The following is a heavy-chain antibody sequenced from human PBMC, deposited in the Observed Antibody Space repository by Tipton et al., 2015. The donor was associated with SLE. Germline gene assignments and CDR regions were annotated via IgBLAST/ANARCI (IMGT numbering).Heavy chain of an antibody. D-gene: IGHD3-22*01. CDR3: ARGRYYFESSGYFGY. J-gene: IGHJ4*02. Sequence: QSGPEVKKPGASVKVSCKASGYTFSSFAMHWVRQAPGQGLEWMGWINVVNGNTKNSQRFQGRVTISRDTSASTVYMDLSGPRSEDTAVYYCARGRYYFESSGYFGYWGQGTLVTAS. CDR2: INVVNGNT. CDR1: GYTFSSFA. V-gene: IGHV1-3*01.